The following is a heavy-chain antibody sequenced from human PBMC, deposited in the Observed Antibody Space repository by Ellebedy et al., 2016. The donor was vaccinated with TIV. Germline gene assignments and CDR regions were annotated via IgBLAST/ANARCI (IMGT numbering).Heavy chain of an antibody. V-gene: IGHV4-30-2*01. CDR3: ARGGRDGYRN. CDR2: IFYSGST. J-gene: IGHJ4*02. Sequence: MPSETLSLTCAVSGDSISSGGYSWSWIRQPPGKGLEWIGYIFYSGSTYYNPSVRSRVTISLDRSKNQFSLKLSSVTAADTAVYYCARGGRDGYRNWGQGTLVTVSS. CDR1: GDSISSGGYS. D-gene: IGHD5-24*01.